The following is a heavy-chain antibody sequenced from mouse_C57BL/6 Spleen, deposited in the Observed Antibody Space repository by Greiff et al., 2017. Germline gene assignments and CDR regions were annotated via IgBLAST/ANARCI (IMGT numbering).Heavy chain of an antibody. D-gene: IGHD2-3*01. J-gene: IGHJ3*01. CDR1: GFTFSSYT. V-gene: IGHV5-9*01. Sequence: DVKLVESGGGLVKPGGSLKLSCAASGFTFSSYTMSWVRQTPEKRLEWVATISGGGGNTYYPDSVKGRCTISRDNDKNTLYLQMSRLRSEDTAFYYCSRPHDGYYRFAYWGQGTLVTVAA. CDR2: ISGGGGNT. CDR3: SRPHDGYYRFAY.